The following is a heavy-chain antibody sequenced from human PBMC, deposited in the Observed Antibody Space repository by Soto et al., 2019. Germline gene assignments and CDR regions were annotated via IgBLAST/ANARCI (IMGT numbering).Heavy chain of an antibody. CDR3: ARDSSGYYPDY. CDR2: IYYSGST. CDR1: GGSISSGGYY. Sequence: QVQLQESGPGLVKPSQTLSLTCTVSGGSISSGGYYWSWIRQHPGKGLEWIGYIYYSGSTYYNPSLKSGATRSGXTSKNQFSLKLSSVTAADTAVYYCARDSSGYYPDYWGQGTLVTVSS. J-gene: IGHJ4*02. V-gene: IGHV4-31*03. D-gene: IGHD3-22*01.